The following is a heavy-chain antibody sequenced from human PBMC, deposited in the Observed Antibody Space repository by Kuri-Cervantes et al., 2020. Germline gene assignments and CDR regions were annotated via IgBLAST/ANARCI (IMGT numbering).Heavy chain of an antibody. CDR1: GGSFSGYY. CDR3: ARDCSGGSCEDGRAFDI. V-gene: IGHV4-34*01. CDR2: INHSGST. Sequence: GSLRLSCAVYGGSFSGYYWSWIRQPPGKGLEWTGEINHSGSTNYNPSLKSRVTISVDTSKNQFSLKLSSVTAADTAVYYCARDCSGGSCEDGRAFDIWGQGTMVTVSS. J-gene: IGHJ3*02. D-gene: IGHD2-15*01.